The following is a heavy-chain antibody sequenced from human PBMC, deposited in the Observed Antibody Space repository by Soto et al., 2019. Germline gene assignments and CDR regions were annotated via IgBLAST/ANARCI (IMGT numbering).Heavy chain of an antibody. J-gene: IGHJ4*02. Sequence: EVLLVESGGALVKPGESLRLSCAVSGFTFSAYWMHWVRQVPGKGLTWVSRISDDGSTATYADSVKGRFIISRDNAKNTLYLQMNSLRVEDTAFYYCARGTIFGVAHRYHFDSWGQGTLVTVSS. CDR2: ISDDGSTA. CDR1: GFTFSAYW. D-gene: IGHD3-3*01. V-gene: IGHV3-74*01. CDR3: ARGTIFGVAHRYHFDS.